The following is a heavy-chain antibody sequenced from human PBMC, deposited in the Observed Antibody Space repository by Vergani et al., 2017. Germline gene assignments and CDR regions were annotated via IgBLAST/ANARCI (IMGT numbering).Heavy chain of an antibody. V-gene: IGHV1-69*02. CDR3: ARAVLDVRGYSGDAPPDY. CDR2: IIPILGIA. Sequence: QVQLVQSGAEVKKPGSSVKVSCKASGGTFSSYTISWVRQAPGQGLEWMGRIIPILGIANYAQKFQGRVTITADKSTSTAYMELSSLRSEDTAVYYCARAVLDVRGYSGDAPPDYWGQGTLVTVSS. CDR1: GGTFSSYT. D-gene: IGHD5-12*01. J-gene: IGHJ4*02.